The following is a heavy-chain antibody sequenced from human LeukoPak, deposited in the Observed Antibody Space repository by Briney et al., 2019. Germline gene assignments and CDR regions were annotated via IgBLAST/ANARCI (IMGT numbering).Heavy chain of an antibody. Sequence: GVSLRLSCAASGFSFGAHGMNWVRQVPGKGLEWVSAIGGSGATIYYADSVRGRFTISRDNFKNTMYLQMNSLRAEDTAVYYCGKIRLDSATGYWGQGTLVTVSS. J-gene: IGHJ4*02. CDR3: GKIRLDSATGY. D-gene: IGHD2-15*01. CDR1: GFSFGAHG. CDR2: IGGSGATI. V-gene: IGHV3-23*01.